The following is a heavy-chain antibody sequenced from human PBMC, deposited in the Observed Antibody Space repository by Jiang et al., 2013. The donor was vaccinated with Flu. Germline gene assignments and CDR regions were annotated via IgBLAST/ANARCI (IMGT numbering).Heavy chain of an antibody. CDR1: GGSISSYY. D-gene: IGHD2-21*02. J-gene: IGHJ4*02. Sequence: GLVKPSETLSLTCTVSGGSISSYYWSWIRQPPGKGLEWIGYIYYSGSTNYNPSLKSRVTISVDTSKNQFSLKLSSVTAADTAVYYCARMGEGHIVVVTATNGYYFDYWGQGTLVTVSS. CDR3: ARMGEGHIVVVTATNGYYFDY. CDR2: IYYSGST. V-gene: IGHV4-59*08.